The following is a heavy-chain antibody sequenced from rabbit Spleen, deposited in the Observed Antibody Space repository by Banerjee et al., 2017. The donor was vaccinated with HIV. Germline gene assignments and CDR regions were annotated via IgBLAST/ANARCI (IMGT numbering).Heavy chain of an antibody. D-gene: IGHD8-1*01. CDR2: IVGSSSGFT. CDR1: GFSFSSSDY. J-gene: IGHJ6*01. V-gene: IGHV1S45*01. CDR3: ARDTGSSFSSYGMDL. Sequence: QEQLVESGGDLVKPGASLTLTCTASGFSFSSSDYICWVRQAPGKGLEWISCIVGSSSGFTYSASWAKGRFTISKTSSTTVTLQMTSLTAADTATYFCARDTGSSFSSYGMDLWGPGTLVTVS.